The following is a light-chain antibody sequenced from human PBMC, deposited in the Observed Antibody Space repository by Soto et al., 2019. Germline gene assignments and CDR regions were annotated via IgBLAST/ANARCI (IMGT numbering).Light chain of an antibody. Sequence: EIVLTQSPGTLSLSPGERATLSCRASQFVSSKSLAWYQQRPGQAPRLLIYGASTRATGIPDRFSGSGSGTDFTLTISRLEPEDFAVYYCQQYGSSPTWTFGQGTKVDIK. V-gene: IGKV3-20*01. CDR2: GAS. CDR1: QFVSSKS. J-gene: IGKJ1*01. CDR3: QQYGSSPTWT.